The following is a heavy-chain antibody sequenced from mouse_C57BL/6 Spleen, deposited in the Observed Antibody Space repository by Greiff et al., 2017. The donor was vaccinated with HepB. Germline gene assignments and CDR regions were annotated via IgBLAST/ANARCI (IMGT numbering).Heavy chain of an antibody. J-gene: IGHJ3*01. CDR3: ERSDELGEAWFAY. Sequence: QVQLKESGPELVKPGASVKISCKASGYAFSSSWMNWVKQRPGKGLEWIGRIYPGDGDTNYNGKFKGKATLTADKSSSTAYMQLSSLTSEDSAVYFGERSDELGEAWFAYWGQGTLVTVSA. CDR2: IYPGDGDT. D-gene: IGHD4-1*01. CDR1: GYAFSSSW. V-gene: IGHV1-82*01.